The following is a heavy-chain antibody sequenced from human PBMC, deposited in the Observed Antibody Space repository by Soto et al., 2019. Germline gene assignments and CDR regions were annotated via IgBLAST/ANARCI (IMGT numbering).Heavy chain of an antibody. CDR3: ARGRKGLLRISYYSYGMDV. CDR1: GGTFSSYA. V-gene: IGHV1-69*01. J-gene: IGHJ6*02. D-gene: IGHD2-15*01. Sequence: QVQLVQSGAEVKKPGSSVNVSCKASGGTFSSYAISWVRQSPGQGLEWMGGIIPIFGTANYAQKFQGRITINADESTRTAYMELSSLRSEDTAVYYCARGRKGLLRISYYSYGMDVCGHGTTVTVSS. CDR2: IIPIFGTA.